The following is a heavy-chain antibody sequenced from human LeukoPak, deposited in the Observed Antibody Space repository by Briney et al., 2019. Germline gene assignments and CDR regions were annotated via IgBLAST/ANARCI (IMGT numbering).Heavy chain of an antibody. Sequence: SETLSLTCTVSGGSISSHYWSWIRQPPGKGLEWIGYIDYIGSANYNPSLKSRVTISRDTSKNQFSLKLSSVTAADTAVYYCARLLSATLWGQGTLVTVSS. CDR3: ARLLSATL. D-gene: IGHD3-10*01. V-gene: IGHV4-59*08. CDR2: IDYIGSA. CDR1: GGSISSHY. J-gene: IGHJ4*02.